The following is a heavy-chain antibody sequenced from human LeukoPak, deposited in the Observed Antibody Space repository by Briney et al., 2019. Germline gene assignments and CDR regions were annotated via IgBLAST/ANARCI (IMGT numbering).Heavy chain of an antibody. CDR3: ARAIAGAGRRYYYYYYYMDV. D-gene: IGHD6-13*01. CDR2: INHSVST. V-gene: IGHV4-34*01. J-gene: IGHJ6*03. Sequence: PSETLSLTCGVYGGSFSGYYWSWIRQPPGKGLEWIGEINHSVSTNYNPSLKSRVTISVDTSKNQFSLNLSSVTAADTAVYYCARAIAGAGRRYYYYYYYMDVWGKGTTVTVSS. CDR1: GGSFSGYY.